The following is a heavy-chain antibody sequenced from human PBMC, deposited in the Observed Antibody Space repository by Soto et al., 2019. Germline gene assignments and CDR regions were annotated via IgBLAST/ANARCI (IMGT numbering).Heavy chain of an antibody. V-gene: IGHV3-23*01. D-gene: IGHD3-22*01. CDR3: AKGIYYDRPTHDAFDI. CDR2: ISGSGGST. J-gene: IGHJ3*02. Sequence: GGSLRLSCAASGFTFTRYSMNWVRQAPGKGLEWVSAISGSGGSTYYADSVKGRFTISRDNSKNTLYLQMNSLRAEDTAVYYCAKGIYYDRPTHDAFDIWGQGTMVTVSS. CDR1: GFTFTRYS.